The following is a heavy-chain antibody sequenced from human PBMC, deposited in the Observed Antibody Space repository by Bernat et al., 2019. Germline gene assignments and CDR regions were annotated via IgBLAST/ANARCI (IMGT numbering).Heavy chain of an antibody. Sequence: EVQLVQSGGDLLQPGRSLRLSCTGSGFTFGDYGLSWVRQAPGKGLEWVSFIRSKTFGGTTEYAASVKGRFTITRDDYKSIAYLQMNSLKTEDTAVYYCGRGLTEPGAKYYFDLWGQGTLVTVSS. J-gene: IGHJ4*02. V-gene: IGHV3-49*04. CDR3: GRGLTEPGAKYYFDL. CDR2: IRSKTFGGTT. D-gene: IGHD1-1*01. CDR1: GFTFGDYG.